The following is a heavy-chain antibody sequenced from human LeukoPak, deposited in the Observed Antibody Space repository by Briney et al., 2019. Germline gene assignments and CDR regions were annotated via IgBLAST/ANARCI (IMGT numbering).Heavy chain of an antibody. D-gene: IGHD5-18*01. CDR3: AKDRRYSYGPALDY. CDR1: GFTFDDYA. Sequence: GGSLRLSCAASGFTFDDYAMHWVRQAPGKGLEWVSGISWNSGSIGYADSVKGRFTISRDNAKNSLYLQMNSLRAEDTALYYCAKDRRYSYGPALDYWGQGTLVTVSS. V-gene: IGHV3-9*01. CDR2: ISWNSGSI. J-gene: IGHJ4*02.